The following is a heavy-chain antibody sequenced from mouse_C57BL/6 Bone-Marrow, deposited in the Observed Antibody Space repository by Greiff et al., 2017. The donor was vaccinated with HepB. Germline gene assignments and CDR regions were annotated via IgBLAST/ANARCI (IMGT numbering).Heavy chain of an antibody. J-gene: IGHJ2*01. CDR2: INPYNGGT. Sequence: VQLQQSGPVLVKPGASVKMSCKASGYTFTDYYMIWVKQSHGKSLEWIGVINPYNGGTSYNQKFKGKATLTVDKSSSTAYMELNSLTSEDSAVYYCARDDYYGSSYDFDYWGQGTTLTVSS. CDR1: GYTFTDYY. D-gene: IGHD1-1*01. V-gene: IGHV1-19*01. CDR3: ARDDYYGSSYDFDY.